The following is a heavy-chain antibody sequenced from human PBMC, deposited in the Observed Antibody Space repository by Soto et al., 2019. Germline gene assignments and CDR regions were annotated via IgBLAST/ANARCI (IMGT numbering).Heavy chain of an antibody. D-gene: IGHD3-22*01. V-gene: IGHV3-7*03. Sequence: EVQLVESGGALVQPGGSLRLSCAASGFSFTNYWMKWVCQAPGKGLEWVANIKHDGTETYYVDSVKGRFTISRDNARNALYLYMNSLRADDTAVYYCAAAYYYDSSGYYYGDDALDIWGQGTMVTVSS. CDR1: GFSFTNYW. CDR3: AAAYYYDSSGYYYGDDALDI. CDR2: IKHDGTET. J-gene: IGHJ3*02.